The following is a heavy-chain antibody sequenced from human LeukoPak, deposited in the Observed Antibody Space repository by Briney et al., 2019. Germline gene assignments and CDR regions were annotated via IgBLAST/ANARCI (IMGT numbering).Heavy chain of an antibody. CDR1: GYTFTNYY. CDR2: INANSGDT. D-gene: IGHD1-26*01. Sequence: ASVKVSCKASGYTFTNYYLHWVRQAPGQGLEWMGWINANSGDTNYAQKFQGRVTLTRDTSISTAYMELSRLRSDDTAVYYCARDPQQLVGATGGGFQYWGQGTLVTVSS. V-gene: IGHV1-2*02. CDR3: ARDPQQLVGATGGGFQY. J-gene: IGHJ4*02.